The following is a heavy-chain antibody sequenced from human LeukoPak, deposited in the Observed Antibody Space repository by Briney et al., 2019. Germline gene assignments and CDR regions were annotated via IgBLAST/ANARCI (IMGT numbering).Heavy chain of an antibody. Sequence: GGSLRLSCAASGFTFSSYGMHWVRQAPGKGLEWVAVIWYDGSNKYYADSVRGRFTISRDNSKNTLYLQMSSLRAEDTAVYYCARGLGYCSSTSCYGDWFDPWGQGTLVTVSS. CDR2: IWYDGSNK. CDR3: ARGLGYCSSTSCYGDWFDP. J-gene: IGHJ5*02. V-gene: IGHV3-33*01. CDR1: GFTFSSYG. D-gene: IGHD2-2*01.